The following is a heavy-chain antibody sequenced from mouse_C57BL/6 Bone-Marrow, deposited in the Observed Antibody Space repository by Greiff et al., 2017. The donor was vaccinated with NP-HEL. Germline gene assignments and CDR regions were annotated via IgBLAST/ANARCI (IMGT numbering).Heavy chain of an antibody. J-gene: IGHJ3*01. V-gene: IGHV1-64*01. CDR3: ARKGLRRAFGY. D-gene: IGHD2-4*01. Sequence: QVQLQQPGAELVKPGASVKLSCKASGYTFTSYWMHWVKQRPGQGLEWIGMIHPNSGSTNYNEKFKSKATLTVDKSSSTAYMQLSSLTSEGCAVYYCARKGLRRAFGYWGQGTLVTVSA. CDR2: IHPNSGST. CDR1: GYTFTSYW.